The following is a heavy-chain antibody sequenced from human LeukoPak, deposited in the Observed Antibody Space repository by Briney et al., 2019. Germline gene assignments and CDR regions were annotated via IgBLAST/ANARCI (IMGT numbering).Heavy chain of an antibody. V-gene: IGHV3-30-3*01. D-gene: IGHD6-6*01. J-gene: IGHJ6*02. CDR3: ARLVVSYYGMDV. Sequence: PGRSLRLSCAASGFTFSSYAMHWVRQAPGKGLEWVAVISYDGSNKYYADSVKGRFTISRDNSKNTLYLQMNSLRAEGTAVYYCARLVVSYYGMDVWGQGTTVTVSS. CDR2: ISYDGSNK. CDR1: GFTFSSYA.